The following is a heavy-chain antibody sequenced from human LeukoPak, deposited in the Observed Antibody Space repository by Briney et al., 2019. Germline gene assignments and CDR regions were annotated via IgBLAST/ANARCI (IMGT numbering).Heavy chain of an antibody. V-gene: IGHV1-18*01. D-gene: IGHD1-26*01. CDR1: GYTFTSYG. CDR2: ISVYNGHT. J-gene: IGHJ3*02. CDR3: AXXXXXELPRPYAFDI. Sequence: GASVKVSCKASGYTFTSYGISWVRQAPGQGLEWMGWISVYNGHTNYAQKLKGRVTMTKDTSTATAYMELRSLRSDDTAVYYCAXXXXXELPRPYAFDIWGQGTMVTVSS.